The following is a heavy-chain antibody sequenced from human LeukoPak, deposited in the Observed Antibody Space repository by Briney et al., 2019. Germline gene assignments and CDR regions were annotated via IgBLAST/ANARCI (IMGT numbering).Heavy chain of an antibody. CDR3: AKGTAMVIDY. Sequence: PGGSLRLSCAASGFTFSSYGMHWVRQAPGKGLEWVAFIRYDGSNKYYADSVKGRFTISRDNSKNTLYLQMDSLRAEDMAVYYCAKGTAMVIDYWGQGTLVTVSS. D-gene: IGHD5-18*01. V-gene: IGHV3-30*02. CDR2: IRYDGSNK. CDR1: GFTFSSYG. J-gene: IGHJ4*02.